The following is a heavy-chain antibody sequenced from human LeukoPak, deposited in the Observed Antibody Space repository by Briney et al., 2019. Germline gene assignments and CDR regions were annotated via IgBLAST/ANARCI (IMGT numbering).Heavy chain of an antibody. CDR3: AKGVVTAPWSCGMDV. D-gene: IGHD2-21*02. CDR1: GFTFSSYS. J-gene: IGHJ6*02. CDR2: ISSSSSYI. Sequence: PGGSLRLSCAASGFTFSSYSMNWVRQAPGKGLEWVSSISSSSSYIYYADSVKGRFTISRDNSKNTLYLQMNSLRGEDTAVYYCAKGVVTAPWSCGMDVWGQGTTVTVSS. V-gene: IGHV3-21*04.